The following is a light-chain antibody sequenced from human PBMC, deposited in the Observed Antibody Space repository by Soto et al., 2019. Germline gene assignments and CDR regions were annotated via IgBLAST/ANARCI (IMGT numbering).Light chain of an antibody. J-gene: IGLJ2*01. Sequence: QAVVTQSPSASGTPGQRVTISCSGSSSNIGSNTVNWYQQLPGTAPKLLIYSNNQRPSGVPDRFSGSKSGTSASLAISGLQSEDEADYYCAAWDDSLNGAVVFGGGTKLTVL. V-gene: IGLV1-44*01. CDR1: SSNIGSNT. CDR2: SNN. CDR3: AAWDDSLNGAVV.